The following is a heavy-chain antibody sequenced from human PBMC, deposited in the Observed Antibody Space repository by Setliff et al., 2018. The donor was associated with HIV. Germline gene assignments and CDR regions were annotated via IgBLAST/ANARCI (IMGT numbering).Heavy chain of an antibody. D-gene: IGHD6-6*01. CDR3: ARGIAARRKGGYYYYMDV. CDR1: GGSFSGYF. Sequence: SETLSLTCAVYGGSFSGYFWSWIRQPPGKGLEWIGEINDGGSTNYNPSLKSRVTISIDTSKNQFSVKLSSVTAADTAVYYCARGIAARRKGGYYYYMDVWGKGTTVTVSS. CDR2: INDGGST. V-gene: IGHV4-34*01. J-gene: IGHJ6*03.